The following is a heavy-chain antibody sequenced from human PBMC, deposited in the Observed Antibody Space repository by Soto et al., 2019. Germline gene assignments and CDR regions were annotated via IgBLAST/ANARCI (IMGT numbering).Heavy chain of an antibody. CDR2: IYYTGGT. CDR3: ARDRSMSATFDS. CDR1: GGSISSGRYY. V-gene: IGHV4-31*03. J-gene: IGHJ4*02. Sequence: PSETLSLTCTVSGGSISSGRYYWTWIRQLPGKGLEYIGYIYYTGGTYYNPSLKSRVTISVDTSKGQFSLNLGSVTAADTAVYYCARDRSMSATFDSWGQGSLATVSS. D-gene: IGHD1-26*01.